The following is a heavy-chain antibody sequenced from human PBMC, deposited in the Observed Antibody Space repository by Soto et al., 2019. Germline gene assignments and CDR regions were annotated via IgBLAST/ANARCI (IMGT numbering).Heavy chain of an antibody. D-gene: IGHD2-2*01. Sequence: SETLSLTCTVSGGSISSGGYYWSWIRQHPGKGLEWIGYIYYSGSTYYNPSLKSRVNISVDTSKNQFSLKLSSVTDADTAVYYWARAPSSQLLWSPGYMDVWGKGTTVTVSS. CDR3: ARAPSSQLLWSPGYMDV. CDR1: GGSISSGGYY. J-gene: IGHJ6*03. CDR2: IYYSGST. V-gene: IGHV4-31*03.